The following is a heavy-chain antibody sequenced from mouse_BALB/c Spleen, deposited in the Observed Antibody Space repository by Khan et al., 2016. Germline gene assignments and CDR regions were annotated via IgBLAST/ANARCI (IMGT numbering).Heavy chain of an antibody. CDR2: IRYSGST. V-gene: IGHV3-2*02. Sequence: EVQLQESGPGLVKPSQSLSLTCTVSGYSITSDYAWNWIRQLPGNKLERMGYIRYSGSTTYNQAFKRRIAITRDTSKNQFLLQMNYVTTEDTATYYCTRIPTASRYVDVWGAGTTVTVSS. CDR1: GYSITSDYA. J-gene: IGHJ1*01. CDR3: TRIPTASRYVDV.